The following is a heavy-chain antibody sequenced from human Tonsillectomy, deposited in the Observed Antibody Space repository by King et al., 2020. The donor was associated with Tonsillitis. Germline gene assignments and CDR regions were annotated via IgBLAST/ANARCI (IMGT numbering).Heavy chain of an antibody. CDR1: GFTFSRYW. D-gene: IGHD5-24*01. CDR3: ARDRDGYNEVDY. Sequence: QLVESGGGLVQPGGSLRLSCAASGFTFSRYWMSWVRQAPGKGLEWVANTKQDGSEKDYVDSVKGRFTISRDNAKNSLYLQMNSLRAEDTAVYYCARDRDGYNEVDYWGQGTLVTVSS. CDR2: TKQDGSEK. J-gene: IGHJ4*02. V-gene: IGHV3-7*03.